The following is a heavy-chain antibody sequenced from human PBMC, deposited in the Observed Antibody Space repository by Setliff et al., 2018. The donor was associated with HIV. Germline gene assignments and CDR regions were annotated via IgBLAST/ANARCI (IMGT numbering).Heavy chain of an antibody. J-gene: IGHJ4*02. CDR2: VTPDGSDK. V-gene: IGHV3-7*01. CDR1: GVMFGVDW. Sequence: PGGSLRLSCAASGVMFGVDWMSWVRQTPGKGLEWVASVTPDGSDKYYANSMRGRFTISRDNGKNAVYLEMNSLNAEDTALYYCVRDLARVIAHWGQGTLVTVSS. D-gene: IGHD2-21*01. CDR3: VRDLARVIAH.